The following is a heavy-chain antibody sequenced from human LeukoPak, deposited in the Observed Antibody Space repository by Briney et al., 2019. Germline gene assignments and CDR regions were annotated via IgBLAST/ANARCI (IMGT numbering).Heavy chain of an antibody. CDR1: GFTFSASW. CDR3: ARVGPPYYYYYMDV. V-gene: IGHV3-7*01. J-gene: IGHJ6*03. CDR2: TKQDGSEK. Sequence: PGGSLRLSCAASGFTFSASWMGWVRQAPGKGLEWVANTKQDGSEKYSADSLKGRFTISRDNAKKLLYLQMDSLRVEDTAVYYCARVGPPYYYYYMDVWGEGTTVTVSS.